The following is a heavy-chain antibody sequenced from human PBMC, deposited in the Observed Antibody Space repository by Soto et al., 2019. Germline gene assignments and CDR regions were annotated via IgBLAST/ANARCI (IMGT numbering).Heavy chain of an antibody. Sequence: SGESLKISWKGSGYSFTTCWIGWVRQMPGKGLEWMGIIYPGDSDTRYSPSFQGQVTISADKSISTAYLQWSSLKASDTAMYYCARHDVDIVATIWGQGTMVTVSS. J-gene: IGHJ3*02. CDR3: ARHDVDIVATI. D-gene: IGHD5-12*01. CDR2: IYPGDSDT. V-gene: IGHV5-51*01. CDR1: GYSFTTCW.